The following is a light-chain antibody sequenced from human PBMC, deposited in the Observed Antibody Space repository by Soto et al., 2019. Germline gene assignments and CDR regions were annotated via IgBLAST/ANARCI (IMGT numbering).Light chain of an antibody. V-gene: IGKV3-20*01. CDR2: GAS. J-gene: IGKJ1*01. CDR1: QRVSNNY. Sequence: EIVLTESPGTLSLSPGERATLSCTASQRVSNNYVAWYQQIPGQPPRVLIKGASTGVLGIPDRFSGSGSETDFTLAITRLEREEFAVYYCQQYGTSPWPLGQGTKVEL. CDR3: QQYGTSPWP.